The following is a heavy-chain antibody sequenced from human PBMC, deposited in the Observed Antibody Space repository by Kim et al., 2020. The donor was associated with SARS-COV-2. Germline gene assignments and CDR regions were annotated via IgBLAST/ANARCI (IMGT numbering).Heavy chain of an antibody. V-gene: IGHV3-23*01. D-gene: IGHD2-15*01. CDR2: ISGSGGKT. CDR3: AKDPKHSGGWSDERD. CDR1: GFTFNSYA. J-gene: IGHJ1*01. Sequence: GGSLRLSCAVSGFTFNSYAMSWVRQGPGEGLEWVSSISGSGGKTYYAESVKGRFTISRDNSKCTVYLQMNSLRAEDTAMYFCAKDPKHSGGWSDERDWGQGPLVTVS.